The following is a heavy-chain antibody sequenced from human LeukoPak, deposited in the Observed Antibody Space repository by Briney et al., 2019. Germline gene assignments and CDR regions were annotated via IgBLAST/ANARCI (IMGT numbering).Heavy chain of an antibody. Sequence: PAASVKVSCKASGYTFTSYDINWVRQATGQGLEWMGWMNPNSGNTGYAQKFQGRVTMTRNTSISTAYMELSSLRSEDTAVYYCARVHCSSTSCYQPYYYYMDVWDKGTTVTVSS. J-gene: IGHJ6*03. V-gene: IGHV1-8*01. CDR2: MNPNSGNT. D-gene: IGHD2-2*01. CDR3: ARVHCSSTSCYQPYYYYMDV. CDR1: GYTFTSYD.